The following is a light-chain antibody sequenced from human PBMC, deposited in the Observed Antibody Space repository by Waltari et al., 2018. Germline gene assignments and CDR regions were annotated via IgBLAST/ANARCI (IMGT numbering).Light chain of an antibody. J-gene: IGKJ1*01. CDR3: QNHERLPAV. CDR1: QSIGRY. Sequence: EIVLTQSPGTLSLSPGERATLSCRASQSIGRYLVWYQQKPGQAPRLLIYGASSRAAGIPDRFSGSGSGTDFSLTISRLEPEDCAVDYCQNHERLPAVFGQGTKVEIK. CDR2: GAS. V-gene: IGKV3-20*01.